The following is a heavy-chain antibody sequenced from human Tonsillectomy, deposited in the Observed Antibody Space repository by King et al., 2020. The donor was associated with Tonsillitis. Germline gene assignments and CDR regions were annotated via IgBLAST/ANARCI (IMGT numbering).Heavy chain of an antibody. CDR1: GYTFTDYY. D-gene: IGHD6-19*01. CDR3: ATSIAVAGTDAFDI. CDR2: INPNSGGT. V-gene: IGHV1-2*02. J-gene: IGHJ3*02. Sequence: QLVQSGAEVKKPGASVKVSCKASGYTFTDYYLHWVRQAPGQGLEWMGWINPNSGGTNYAQKFQDRVTMTRDTSISTAYMALSRLRSDDTAFYYCATSIAVAGTDAFDIWGQGTMVTVSS.